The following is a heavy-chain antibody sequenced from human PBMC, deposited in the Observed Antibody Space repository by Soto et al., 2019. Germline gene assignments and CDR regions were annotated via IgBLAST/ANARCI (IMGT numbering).Heavy chain of an antibody. CDR2: IYYIGRT. CDR1: GGSISSYY. Sequence: LSETLSLTCTVSGGSISSYYWSWIRLPPRKGLEWIGYIYYIGRTNYNPSLKRRVTISVVTSKNQFSLKLTSVPAAVTAVYSCATDCLPSPVIAAAGTSIYYYYGVDVWVPGTTDT. D-gene: IGHD6-13*01. J-gene: IGHJ6*02. V-gene: IGHV4-59*01. CDR3: ATDCLPSPVIAAAGTSIYYYYGVDV.